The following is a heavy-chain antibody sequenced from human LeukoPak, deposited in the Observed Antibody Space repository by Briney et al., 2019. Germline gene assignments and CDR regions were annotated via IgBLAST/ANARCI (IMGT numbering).Heavy chain of an antibody. V-gene: IGHV3-66*01. CDR1: GFTFSSYA. Sequence: PGGSLRLSCAASGFTFSSYAMTWVRQAPGKGLEWVSIIYSGGSTYYADSVKDRFTISRDNSKNTLYLQMNSLRAEDTAVYYCARDPQAQHWGQGTLVTVSS. J-gene: IGHJ1*01. CDR3: ARDPQAQH. CDR2: IYSGGST.